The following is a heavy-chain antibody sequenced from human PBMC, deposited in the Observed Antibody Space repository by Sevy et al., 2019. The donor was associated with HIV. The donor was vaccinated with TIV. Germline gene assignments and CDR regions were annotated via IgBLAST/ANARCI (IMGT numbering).Heavy chain of an antibody. CDR2: ISDRGTTI. J-gene: IGHJ4*03. CDR3: ARGRWAIHGSGYSY. CDR1: GFTFSDYY. V-gene: IGHV3-11*01. Sequence: VGSLRLSCAVSGFTFSDYYMTWIRQAPGKGLEWISYISDRGTTIYYADSVKGRFTISRDDAKNSLYLHMNSLRDEDTAVYYCARGRWAIHGSGYSYWGQGTVVTVSS. D-gene: IGHD3-22*01.